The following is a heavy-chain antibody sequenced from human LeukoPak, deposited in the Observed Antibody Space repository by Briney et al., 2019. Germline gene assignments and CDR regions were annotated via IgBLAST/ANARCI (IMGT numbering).Heavy chain of an antibody. Sequence: ASVKVSCKASGGTFSSYAISWVRQAPGQGLEWMGWINPNSGGTNYAHKFEGRVTMTRDTSISTVYMALSRLTSDDTAVYYCARERGGTTGTDYYGLDVWGQGTTVTVSS. J-gene: IGHJ6*02. CDR3: ARERGGTTGTDYYGLDV. D-gene: IGHD1-1*01. CDR1: GGTFSSYA. V-gene: IGHV1-2*02. CDR2: INPNSGGT.